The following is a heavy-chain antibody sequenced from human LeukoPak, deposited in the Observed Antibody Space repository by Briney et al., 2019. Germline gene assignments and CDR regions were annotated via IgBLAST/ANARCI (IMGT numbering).Heavy chain of an antibody. CDR1: GGSFSGYY. V-gene: IGHV4-30-4*01. CDR3: ARAYYYDSSGYYYGAFDI. Sequence: PSETLSLTCAVYGGSFSGYYWSWIRQPPGKGLEWIGYIYYSGSTYYNPSLKSRVTISVDTSKNQFSLKLSSVTAADTAVYYCARAYYYDSSGYYYGAFDIWGQGTMVTVSS. J-gene: IGHJ3*02. D-gene: IGHD3-22*01. CDR2: IYYSGST.